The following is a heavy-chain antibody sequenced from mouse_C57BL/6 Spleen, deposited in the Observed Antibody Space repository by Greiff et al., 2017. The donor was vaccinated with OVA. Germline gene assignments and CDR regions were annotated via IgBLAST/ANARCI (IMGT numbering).Heavy chain of an antibody. V-gene: IGHV1-82*01. CDR1: GYAFSSSW. Sequence: VQLKESGPELVKPGASVKISCKASGYAFSSSWMNWVKQRPGKGLEWIGRIYPGDGDTNYNGKFKGKATLTADKSSSTAYMQLSSLTSEDSAVDYCASSQYYARDYWGQGTSVTVSS. J-gene: IGHJ4*01. CDR2: IYPGDGDT. D-gene: IGHD3-2*02. CDR3: ASSQYYARDY.